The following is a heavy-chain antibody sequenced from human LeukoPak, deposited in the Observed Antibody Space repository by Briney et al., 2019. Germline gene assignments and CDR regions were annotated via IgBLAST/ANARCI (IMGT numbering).Heavy chain of an antibody. CDR3: TTLNTCDTGIVTPTYYSYYMDI. J-gene: IGHJ6*03. V-gene: IGHV4-59*08. CDR1: GGSISSYY. Sequence: SETLSLTCTVSGGSISSYYWSWIRQPPGKGLEWIGYIYYSGSTNYNPSLKSRVTISVDTSKNQFSLKLSSVTAADTAVYYCTTLNTCDTGIVTPTYYSYYMDIWGKGTTVTVSS. CDR2: IYYSGST. D-gene: IGHD5-18*01.